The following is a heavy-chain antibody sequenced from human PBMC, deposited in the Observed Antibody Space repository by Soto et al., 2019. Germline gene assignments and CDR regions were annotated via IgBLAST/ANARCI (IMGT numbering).Heavy chain of an antibody. V-gene: IGHV5-51*01. CDR1: GYTFISYW. CDR3: ARIIAAPGTGFDY. D-gene: IGHD3-16*02. Sequence: PGESLKISCKGSGYTFISYWIGWVRQKPGKGLEWMGMIYPGDSDTRYSPSFQGQVTSSADKSINTAYLQWSSLEASDTAVYYCARIIAAPGTGFDYWGQGTLVTVSS. CDR2: IYPGDSDT. J-gene: IGHJ4*02.